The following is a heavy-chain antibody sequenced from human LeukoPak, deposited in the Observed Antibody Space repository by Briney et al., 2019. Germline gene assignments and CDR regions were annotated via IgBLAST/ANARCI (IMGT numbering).Heavy chain of an antibody. D-gene: IGHD3/OR15-3a*01. CDR2: ISPDGITT. J-gene: IGHJ4*02. CDR1: GFTFSNYW. V-gene: IGHV3-74*01. CDR3: VRSGASVGSTWTLDS. Sequence: GGSLRLSCAASGFTFSNYWMHWVRQAPGKGLMWDSRISPDGITTAYADSVKGRFTIFRDNAKNTLYLQVGSLRGEDSGVYYCVRSGASVGSTWTLDSWGRESWSPSPQ.